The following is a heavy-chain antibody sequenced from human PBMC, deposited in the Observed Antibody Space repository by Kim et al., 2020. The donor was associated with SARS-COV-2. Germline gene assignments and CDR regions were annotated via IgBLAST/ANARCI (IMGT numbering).Heavy chain of an antibody. V-gene: IGHV4-31*02. D-gene: IGHD5-12*01. J-gene: IGHJ4*02. CDR3: AGWRATAYFDY. Sequence: YYNPSLKSRVTISVDTSKNQFSLKLSSVTAADTAVYYCAGWRATAYFDYWGQGTLVTVSS.